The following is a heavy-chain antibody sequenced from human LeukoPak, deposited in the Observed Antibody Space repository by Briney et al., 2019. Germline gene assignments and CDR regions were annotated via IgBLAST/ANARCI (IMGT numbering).Heavy chain of an antibody. CDR3: ANHASGSYYNSDY. CDR2: IYSGGST. J-gene: IGHJ4*02. CDR1: GFTVSSNY. V-gene: IGHV3-66*01. Sequence: GGSLRLSSAASGFTVSSNYMSWVRQAPGKGLEWVSVIYSGGSTYYADSVKGRFTISRDNSKNTLYLQMNSLRAEDTAVYYCANHASGSYYNSDYWGQGTLVTVSS. D-gene: IGHD3-10*01.